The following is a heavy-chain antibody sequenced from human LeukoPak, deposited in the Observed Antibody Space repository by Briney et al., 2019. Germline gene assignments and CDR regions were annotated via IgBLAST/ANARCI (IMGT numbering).Heavy chain of an antibody. V-gene: IGHV5-51*01. D-gene: IGHD6-19*01. CDR3: ARAAPYSSGWYYFDY. CDR2: IYPRDSDT. CDR1: GFTFTNYW. J-gene: IGHJ4*02. Sequence: GESLKISCKGSGFTFTNYWIGWVRQMPGKGLEWMGVIYPRDSDTRYSPSFQGQVTISADKSISTAYLQWSSLKASDTAMYYCARAAPYSSGWYYFDYWGQGTLVTVSS.